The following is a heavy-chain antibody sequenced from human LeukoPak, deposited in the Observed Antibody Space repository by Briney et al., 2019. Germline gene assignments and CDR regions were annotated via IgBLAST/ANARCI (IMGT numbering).Heavy chain of an antibody. J-gene: IGHJ4*02. CDR1: GFTFNAYA. Sequence: GGSLRLSCAASGFTFNAYAMHWVRQAPGKGLEWVAVVANDGRDKQYADSMKGRFSIYRDNSENMLYLQMNSLIAEDTAVYYCARDGQELGFWGQGTLVIVSS. D-gene: IGHD6-13*01. CDR2: VANDGRDK. V-gene: IGHV3-30*01. CDR3: ARDGQELGF.